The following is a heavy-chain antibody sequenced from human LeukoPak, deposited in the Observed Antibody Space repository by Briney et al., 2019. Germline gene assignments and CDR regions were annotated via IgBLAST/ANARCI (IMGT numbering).Heavy chain of an antibody. CDR1: GFTFSSYG. CDR2: IWYDGSNK. D-gene: IGHD6-13*01. J-gene: IGHJ4*02. V-gene: IGHV3-33*01. CDR3: ARDLGAAAGTGY. Sequence: GGSLRLSCAASGFTFSSYGMHWVRQAPGKGLEWVAVIWYDGSNKYYADSVKGRFTISRDNSKNTLYLQMNSLRAEDTAVYYCARDLGAAAGTGYWGQGTLATVSS.